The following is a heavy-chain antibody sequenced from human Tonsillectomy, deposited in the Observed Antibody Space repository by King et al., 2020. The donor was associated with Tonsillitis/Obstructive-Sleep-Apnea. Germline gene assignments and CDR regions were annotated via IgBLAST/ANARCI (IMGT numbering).Heavy chain of an antibody. V-gene: IGHV4-59*08. CDR3: ARRGGHFDY. Sequence: QLQESGPGLVKPSETLSLTCTVSGGSISSYYWSWIRQPPGKGLEWIGYIYYSGSTNYNPSLKSRVTISVDTSKNQFSLKLSSVTAADTAVYYCARRGGHFDYRGQGTLVTVSS. J-gene: IGHJ4*02. D-gene: IGHD3-16*01. CDR1: GGSISSYY. CDR2: IYYSGST.